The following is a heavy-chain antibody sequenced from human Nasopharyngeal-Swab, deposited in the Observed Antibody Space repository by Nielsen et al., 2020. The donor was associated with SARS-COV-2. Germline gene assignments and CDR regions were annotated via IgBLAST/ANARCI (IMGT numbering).Heavy chain of an antibody. D-gene: IGHD6-6*01. CDR3: AREGYSSSSLYYYYYYMDV. V-gene: IGHV4-59*01. J-gene: IGHJ6*03. Sequence: SETLSLTCTVSGGSISSYYWSWIRQPPGKGLEWIGYIYYSGSTNYNPSLKSRVTISVDTSKNQFSLKLSSVTAADTAVNYCAREGYSSSSLYYYYYYMDVWGKGTTVTVSS. CDR2: IYYSGST. CDR1: GGSISSYY.